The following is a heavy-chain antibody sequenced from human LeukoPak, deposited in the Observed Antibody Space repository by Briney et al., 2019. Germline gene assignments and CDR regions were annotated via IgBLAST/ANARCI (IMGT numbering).Heavy chain of an antibody. CDR3: ARGKLFGYYYGSGSYYHY. V-gene: IGHV4-59*12. Sequence: SETLSLTCSVSGGSISSYYWSWIRQPPGKGLEWIGYIYYSGSTNYNPSLKSRVTISVDTSKNQFSLKLSSVTAADTAVYYCARGKLFGYYYGSGSYYHYWGQGTLVTVSS. J-gene: IGHJ4*02. CDR2: IYYSGST. D-gene: IGHD3-10*01. CDR1: GGSISSYY.